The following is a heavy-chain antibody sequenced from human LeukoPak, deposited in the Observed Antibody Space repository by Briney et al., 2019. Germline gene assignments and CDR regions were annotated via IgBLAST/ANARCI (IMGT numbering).Heavy chain of an antibody. CDR1: GYTFTGYY. CDR3: ASSASSSWYDHYYGMDV. V-gene: IGHV1-2*02. Sequence: ASVKVSCKASGYTFTGYYMYWVRQAPGQGLEWMGWINPDSGGTNYAQKFQGRVTMTRDTSISTAYMELSRLRPDDTAVYYCASSASSSWYDHYYGMDVWGQGTTVTVSS. CDR2: INPDSGGT. J-gene: IGHJ6*02. D-gene: IGHD6-13*01.